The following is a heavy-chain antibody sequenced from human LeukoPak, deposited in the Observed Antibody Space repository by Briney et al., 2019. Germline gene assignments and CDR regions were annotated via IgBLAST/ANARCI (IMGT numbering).Heavy chain of an antibody. CDR3: AKEAHYPHMGTYLVTIDS. J-gene: IGHJ4*02. CDR2: IRYDGSNK. D-gene: IGHD3-9*01. V-gene: IGHV3-30*02. CDR1: GFTFSSYG. Sequence: GGSLRLSCAASGFTFSSYGMHWVRQAPGKGLEWVAFIRYDGSNKYYADSVKGRFTISRDNSKNTLYLQMNSLRAEDTALYYCAKEAHYPHMGTYLVTIDSWGQGTLVTVSS.